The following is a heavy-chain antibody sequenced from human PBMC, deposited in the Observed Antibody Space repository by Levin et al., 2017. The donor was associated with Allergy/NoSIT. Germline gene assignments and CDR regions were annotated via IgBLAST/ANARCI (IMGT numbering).Heavy chain of an antibody. CDR2: IRQDGNKK. Sequence: ETLSLTCAASGFTFSSYWTNWVRQAPGKGLEWVANIRQDGNKKYYGDSVKGRFTISRDNAENSLYLQMNDLRAEDTAVYYCARDAFPSYYYYMDVWGKGTAVTVSS. CDR1: GFTFSSYW. CDR3: ARDAFPSYYYYMDV. D-gene: IGHD3-3*02. V-gene: IGHV3-7*03. J-gene: IGHJ6*03.